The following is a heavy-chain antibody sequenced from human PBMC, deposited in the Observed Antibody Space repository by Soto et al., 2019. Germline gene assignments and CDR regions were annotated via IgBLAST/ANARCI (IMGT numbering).Heavy chain of an antibody. J-gene: IGHJ6*02. V-gene: IGHV1-69*13. CDR3: ARDFQYCSGGRCYLGDYYYGMDV. CDR1: GGTFSSYA. Sequence: SVKVSCKASGGTFSSYAISWVRRAPGQGLEWMGGIIPIFGTANYAQKFQGRVTITADESTSTAYMELSSLRSEDTAVYYCARDFQYCSGGRCYLGDYYYGMDVWGQGTTVTVS. CDR2: IIPIFGTA. D-gene: IGHD2-15*01.